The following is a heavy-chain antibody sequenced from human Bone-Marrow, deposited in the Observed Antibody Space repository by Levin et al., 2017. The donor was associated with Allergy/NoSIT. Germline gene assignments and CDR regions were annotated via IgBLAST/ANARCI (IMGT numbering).Heavy chain of an antibody. CDR3: ASMPADNYGTFDY. CDR2: IHYSGST. J-gene: IGHJ4*02. D-gene: IGHD5-18*01. V-gene: IGHV4-30-4*01. Sequence: NPSETLSLTCTVSGGSIDNDVYYWSWIRRPPGKGLEWIGYIHYSGSTYYNPSLKSRVSISVDTSKNQFSLKLTSVTAADTAVYSCASMPADNYGTFDYWGQGTLVTVSS. CDR1: GGSIDNDVYY.